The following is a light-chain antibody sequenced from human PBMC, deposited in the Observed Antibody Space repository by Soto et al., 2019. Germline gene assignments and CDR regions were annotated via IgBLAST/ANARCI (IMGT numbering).Light chain of an antibody. CDR3: QQYGSSRT. J-gene: IGKJ1*01. CDR1: QSVSSSY. Sequence: EIVLTQSPGTLSLSPGERATLSCRASQSVSSSYLAWYQQKPGQAPRLLIYGASSRATGIPDRFSGSGSETDFTLTISRLEPEDCAVYYCQQYGSSRTFGPGTKVEIK. CDR2: GAS. V-gene: IGKV3-20*01.